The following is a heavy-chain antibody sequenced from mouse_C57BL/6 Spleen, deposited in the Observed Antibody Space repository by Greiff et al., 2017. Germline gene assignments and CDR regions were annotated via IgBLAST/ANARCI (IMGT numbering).Heavy chain of an antibody. CDR2: IHPNSGST. D-gene: IGHD2-2*01. CDR1: GYTFTSYW. V-gene: IGHV1-64*01. Sequence: VQLQQPGAELVKPGASVKLSCKASGYTFTSYWMHWVKQRPGQGLEWIGMIHPNSGSTNYNEKFKSKATLTVAKSSSTAYMQLSSLTSEDSAVYYCARGIYGYDEVPFAYWGQGTLVTVSA. CDR3: ARGIYGYDEVPFAY. J-gene: IGHJ3*01.